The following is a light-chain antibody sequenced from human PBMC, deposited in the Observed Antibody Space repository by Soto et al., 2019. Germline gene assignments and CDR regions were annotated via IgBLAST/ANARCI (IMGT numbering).Light chain of an antibody. V-gene: IGKV1-5*01. Sequence: DIQMTQSPSTLSASVGDRVTITCRASQSISSWLAWYQQKPGKAPKLLIYDASSLESGVPSRFSGSGSGTEFTLTISSLQPDDFATYYCQQYNSYRTFGQGTTVDIK. CDR3: QQYNSYRT. J-gene: IGKJ1*01. CDR1: QSISSW. CDR2: DAS.